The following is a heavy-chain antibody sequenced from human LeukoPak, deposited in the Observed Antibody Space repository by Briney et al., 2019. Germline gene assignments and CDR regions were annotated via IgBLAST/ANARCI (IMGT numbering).Heavy chain of an antibody. J-gene: IGHJ6*02. CDR1: GYTFTSYD. D-gene: IGHD2-15*01. Sequence: ASVKVSCKASGYTFTSYDINWVRQATGQGLEWMGWMNPNSDNTGYAQKFQGRVTMTRNTSISTAYMELSSLRSEDTAVYYCAREVGIDYYYYGMDVWGQGTTVTVSS. V-gene: IGHV1-8*01. CDR3: AREVGIDYYYYGMDV. CDR2: MNPNSDNT.